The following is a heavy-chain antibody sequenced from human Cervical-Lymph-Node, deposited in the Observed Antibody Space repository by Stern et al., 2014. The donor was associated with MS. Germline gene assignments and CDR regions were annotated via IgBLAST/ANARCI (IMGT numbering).Heavy chain of an antibody. CDR1: GYTLTSYG. D-gene: IGHD6-19*01. CDR2: ISTYNGNT. CDR3: ARDKSAGWYAADN. Sequence: VQLVESGAEVRKPGASVKVSCKASGYTLTSYGLSWVRQAPGQGLEWMGWISTYNGNTNFAQKFQGRVTMTTYTSTSTVYMELTSLRSDDTAVYYCARDKSAGWYAADNWGQGTLVTVSS. J-gene: IGHJ4*02. V-gene: IGHV1-18*01.